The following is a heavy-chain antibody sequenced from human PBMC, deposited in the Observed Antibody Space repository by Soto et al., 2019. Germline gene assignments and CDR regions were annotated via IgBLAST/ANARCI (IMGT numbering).Heavy chain of an antibody. CDR2: ISAYNGNT. V-gene: IGHV1-18*01. CDR3: ARISTVTTSYLGLVGQYYFDY. CDR1: GYTFTSYG. J-gene: IGHJ4*02. Sequence: ASVKVSCTASGYTFTSYGISCVRQAPGQGLEWMGWISAYNGNTNYAQKLQGRVTMTTDTSTSTAYMELRSLRSDDTAVYYCARISTVTTSYLGLVGQYYFDYWGQGTLVTVSS. D-gene: IGHD4-17*01.